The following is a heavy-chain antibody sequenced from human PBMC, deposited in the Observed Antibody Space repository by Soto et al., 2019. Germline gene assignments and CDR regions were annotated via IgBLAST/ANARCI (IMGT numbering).Heavy chain of an antibody. J-gene: IGHJ4*02. D-gene: IGHD3-22*01. CDR3: TTVTKGYYDSSGYYYFDY. CDR1: GFTFSTAW. CDR2: IKSKTDGGKT. V-gene: IGHV3-15*07. Sequence: EVQLVESGGGLVKPGGSLRLSCAASGFTFSTAWMNWVRQAPGKGREWVGRIKSKTDGGKTDYAAPVKGRFTISRDDSKNTLYLQMNSLKTEDTAVYYCTTVTKGYYDSSGYYYFDYWGQGTLVTVSS.